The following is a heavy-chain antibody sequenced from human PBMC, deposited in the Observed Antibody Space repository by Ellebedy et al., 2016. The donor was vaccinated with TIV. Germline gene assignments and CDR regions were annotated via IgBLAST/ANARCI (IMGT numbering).Heavy chain of an antibody. Sequence: GGSLRLXXAASRFTFSIFGLHWVRQAPGKGLERVAIISSDGTNKYYADSVRGRFTISRDNSKNTLYLQMDSLRPEDTAIYYCAKDESGGDLPRPFDHWGQGTLVTVSS. D-gene: IGHD5-12*01. CDR1: RFTFSIFG. CDR3: AKDESGGDLPRPFDH. V-gene: IGHV3-30*18. CDR2: ISSDGTNK. J-gene: IGHJ4*02.